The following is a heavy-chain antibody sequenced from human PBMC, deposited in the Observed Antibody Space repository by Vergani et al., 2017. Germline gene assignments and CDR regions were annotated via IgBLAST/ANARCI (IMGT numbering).Heavy chain of an antibody. Sequence: PSFQGHVTISADKSISTAYLQWSSLKASDTAMYYCARQYPIYGSSGYYVDYWGQGTLVTVSS. CDR3: ARQYPIYGSSGYYVDY. V-gene: IGHV5-10-1*01. D-gene: IGHD3-22*01. J-gene: IGHJ4*02.